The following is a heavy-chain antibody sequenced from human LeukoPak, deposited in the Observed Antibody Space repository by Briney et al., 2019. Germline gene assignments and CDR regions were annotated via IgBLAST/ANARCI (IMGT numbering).Heavy chain of an antibody. CDR1: GGSFSGYY. D-gene: IGHD5-12*01. V-gene: IGHV4-34*01. Sequence: SETLSLTCAVCGGSFSGYYRSWIRQPPGKGLEWIGEINHSGSTNYNPSLKSRVTISVDTSKNQFSLKLSSVAVADTAVYYCASRIVPSSDFDYWGQGTLVTVSS. J-gene: IGHJ4*02. CDR3: ASRIVPSSDFDY. CDR2: INHSGST.